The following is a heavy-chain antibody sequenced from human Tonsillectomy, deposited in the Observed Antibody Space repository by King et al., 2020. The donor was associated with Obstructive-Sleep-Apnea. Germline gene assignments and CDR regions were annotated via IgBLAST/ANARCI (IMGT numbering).Heavy chain of an antibody. D-gene: IGHD3-10*01. CDR1: GGSISSYY. CDR3: ARGDYYGSGRGFDY. CDR2: IYYSGST. Sequence: QLQESGPGLVKPSETLSLTCTVSGGSISSYYWSWIRQPPGKGLEWIGYIYYSGSTNYNPSLKSRVTISVDTSKNQFSLKLSSVTAADTAVYYCARGDYYGSGRGFDYWGQGTLVTVSS. J-gene: IGHJ4*02. V-gene: IGHV4-59*01.